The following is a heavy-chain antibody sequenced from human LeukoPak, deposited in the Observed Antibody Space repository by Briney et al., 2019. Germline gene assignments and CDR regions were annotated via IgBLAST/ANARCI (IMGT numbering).Heavy chain of an antibody. J-gene: IGHJ6*03. D-gene: IGHD1-26*01. V-gene: IGHV4-4*07. CDR1: GGSISSYY. CDR3: ARSGIPEYYYYYMDV. CDR2: IYTSGST. Sequence: SETLSLTCTVSGGSISSYYWSWIRQPAGKGLEWIGRIYTSGSTNYNPSLKSRVTTSVDTSKNQFSLKLSSVTAADTAVYYCARSGIPEYYYYYMDVWGKGTTVTVSS.